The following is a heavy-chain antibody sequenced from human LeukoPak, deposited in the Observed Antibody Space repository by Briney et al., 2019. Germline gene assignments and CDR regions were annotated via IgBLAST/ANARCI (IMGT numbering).Heavy chain of an antibody. CDR3: ARHHQQLGHWVFDY. V-gene: IGHV4-39*01. J-gene: IGHJ4*02. CDR1: GGSISSSSYY. CDR2: NYYSGST. Sequence: SETLSLTCTVSGGSISSSSYYWGWVRQPPGKGLEWIGSNYYSGSTYYNPSLKSRVIISVDTSKNQFSLKLSSVSAADTAVYYCARHHQQLGHWVFDYWGQGTLVTVSS. D-gene: IGHD6-13*01.